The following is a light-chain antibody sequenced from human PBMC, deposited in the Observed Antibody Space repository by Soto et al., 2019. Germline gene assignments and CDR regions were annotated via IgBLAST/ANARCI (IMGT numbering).Light chain of an antibody. CDR2: AAS. J-gene: IGKJ1*01. CDR1: QSISSY. Sequence: DIQMTQSPSSLSASGGARVTITCRASQSISSYLNWYQQKPGKAPMLLMYAASTLQSGVPSRFSGSGSGTDFTLTISSLQPEDVATYYCQKYDSAPTFGQGTKVDIK. CDR3: QKYDSAPT. V-gene: IGKV1-27*01.